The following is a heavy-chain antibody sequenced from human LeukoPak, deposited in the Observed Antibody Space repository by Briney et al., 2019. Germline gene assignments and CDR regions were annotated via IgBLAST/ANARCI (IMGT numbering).Heavy chain of an antibody. V-gene: IGHV3-11*01. D-gene: IGHD4-11*01. CDR1: GLTFSDYY. Sequence: PGGSLRLSCAASGLTFSDYYMSWIRQTPGKGLEWVSCISSSGGTIYYADSVKGRLTISRDNAKNSLYLQMNSLRAEDTAVYYCARDRDSNYRFDSWGQGTLVTVSS. J-gene: IGHJ4*02. CDR3: ARDRDSNYRFDS. CDR2: ISSSGGTI.